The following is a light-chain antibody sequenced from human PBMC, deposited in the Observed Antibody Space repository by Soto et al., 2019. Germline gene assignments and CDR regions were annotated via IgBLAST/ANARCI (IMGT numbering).Light chain of an antibody. Sequence: DIQMTQSPSSLSASVGDRVTITCRATQGISNYVAWYQQKPGKAPNLLIYAASTLQSGVPSRFSGSGSGTDFTLTISSLQPEDVATYYCQKYNSAPRTFGQGTKVEIK. J-gene: IGKJ1*01. CDR3: QKYNSAPRT. CDR1: QGISNY. V-gene: IGKV1-27*01. CDR2: AAS.